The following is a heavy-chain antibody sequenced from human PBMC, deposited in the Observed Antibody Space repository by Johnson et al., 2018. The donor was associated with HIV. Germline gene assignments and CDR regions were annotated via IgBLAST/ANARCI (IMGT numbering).Heavy chain of an antibody. V-gene: IGHV3-20*04. CDR2: INWNGGST. D-gene: IGHD1-26*01. CDR3: AKGIKKELGEDDAFDI. CDR1: GFTFDDYG. Sequence: VKLVESGGGVVRPGGSLRLSCAASGFTFDDYGMSWVRQVPGKGLEWVSGINWNGGSTGYADSVKGRFPISRDNAKNKLYLQMNSLRAEDTAIYYCAKGIKKELGEDDAFDIWGQGTMVTVSS. J-gene: IGHJ3*02.